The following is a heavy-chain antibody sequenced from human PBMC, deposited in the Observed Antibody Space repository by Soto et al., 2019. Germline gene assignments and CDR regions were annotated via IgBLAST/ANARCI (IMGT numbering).Heavy chain of an antibody. D-gene: IGHD4-17*01. Sequence: ASVKVSCKSSGYTFTSYYMHWVRQAPGQGLEWMGIINPSGGSTSYAQKFQGRVTMTRDTSTSTVYMELSSLRSEGTAVYYCAREGTVTIFFDGGYYGMDVWGQGTTVTVSS. CDR2: INPSGGST. J-gene: IGHJ6*02. V-gene: IGHV1-46*01. CDR1: GYTFTSYY. CDR3: AREGTVTIFFDGGYYGMDV.